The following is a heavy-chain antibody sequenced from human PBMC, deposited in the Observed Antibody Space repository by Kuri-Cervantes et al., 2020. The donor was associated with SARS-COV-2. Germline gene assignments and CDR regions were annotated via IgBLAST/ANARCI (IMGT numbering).Heavy chain of an antibody. CDR1: GFTFSSYG. CDR3: ASVDFWSGYYLDY. Sequence: GGSLRLSCAASGFTFSSYGMHWVRQAPGKGLEWVAFIRYDGSNKYYADSVKGRFTISRDNSKNTLYLQMNSLRAEDTAVYYCASVDFWSGYYLDYWGQGNLVTVSS. V-gene: IGHV3-30*02. D-gene: IGHD3-3*01. J-gene: IGHJ4*02. CDR2: IRYDGSNK.